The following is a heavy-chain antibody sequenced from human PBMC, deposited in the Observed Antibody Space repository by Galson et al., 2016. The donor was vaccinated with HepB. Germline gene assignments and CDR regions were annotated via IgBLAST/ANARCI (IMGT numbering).Heavy chain of an antibody. D-gene: IGHD2-15*01. Sequence: SLRLSCAASGFTFSSHAMSWVRQAPGKGLEWVSTNSGSGGSTYYADSVTGRFTISRDNSKNTLYLQMNSLRAEDTAVYYCAKESVVVVAARPDWYFDLWGRGTLVTVSS. CDR1: GFTFSSHA. V-gene: IGHV3-23*01. CDR2: NSGSGGST. CDR3: AKESVVVVAARPDWYFDL. J-gene: IGHJ2*01.